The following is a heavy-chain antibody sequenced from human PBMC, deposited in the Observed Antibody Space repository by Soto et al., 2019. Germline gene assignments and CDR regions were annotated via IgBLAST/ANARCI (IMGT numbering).Heavy chain of an antibody. CDR2: ISSSGGST. CDR1: GFTFSSYA. V-gene: IGHV3-23*01. Sequence: EVQLLESGGDLIQPGGSLRLSCAASGFTFSSYAMSWVRQAPGKGLGWVSAISSSGGSTFYADSVKGRFTISRDNSRNTLYLQMSSLRAADTAIYYCAQYQPRTQPRPYLASWGQGTLVTVSS. CDR3: AQYQPRTQPRPYLAS. J-gene: IGHJ4*02.